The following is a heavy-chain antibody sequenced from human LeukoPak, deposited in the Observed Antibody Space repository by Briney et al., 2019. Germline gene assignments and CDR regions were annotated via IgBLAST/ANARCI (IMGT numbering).Heavy chain of an antibody. J-gene: IGHJ6*02. CDR1: GFTFSSYS. V-gene: IGHV3-21*04. D-gene: IGHD6-19*01. Sequence: GGSLRLSCAASGFTFSSYSMNWVRQAPGKGLEWVSSISSSSSYIYYADSVKGRFAISRDDSKNTLHLQMNSLRTVDTAVYYCAKDSSGSYYYYGLDVWGQGTTVTVSS. CDR3: AKDSSGSYYYYGLDV. CDR2: ISSSSSYI.